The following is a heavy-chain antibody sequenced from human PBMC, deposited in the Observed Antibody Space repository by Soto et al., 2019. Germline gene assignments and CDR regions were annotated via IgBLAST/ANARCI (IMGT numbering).Heavy chain of an antibody. V-gene: IGHV4-4*02. CDR1: GGSISSSNW. CDR2: TYHVGIP. D-gene: IGHD5-18*01. CDR3: ARDSGYSYGPFDY. J-gene: IGHJ4*02. Sequence: SETLSLTCTVSGGSISSSNWWTWVRQAPGKGLEWIGETYHVGIPSYNPSLKGRVSISVDNAKNSLYLQMNSLRDEDTAVYYCARDSGYSYGPFDYWGQGTLVTVSS.